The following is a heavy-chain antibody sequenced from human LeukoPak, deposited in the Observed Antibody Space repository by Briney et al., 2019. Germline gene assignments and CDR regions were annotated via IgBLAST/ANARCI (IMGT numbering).Heavy chain of an antibody. V-gene: IGHV3-23*01. CDR2: ISGSGDST. CDR1: GFTFSTSA. Sequence: GGSLRLSCAASGFTFSTSAMSWVRQAPGKGLEWVSGISGSGDSTYYVDSVKGRFTISRDNSKNTLYLQMNSLRAEDTAVYYCAKGSHSSGRHGVDYWGQGTLVTVSS. J-gene: IGHJ4*02. D-gene: IGHD6-19*01. CDR3: AKGSHSSGRHGVDY.